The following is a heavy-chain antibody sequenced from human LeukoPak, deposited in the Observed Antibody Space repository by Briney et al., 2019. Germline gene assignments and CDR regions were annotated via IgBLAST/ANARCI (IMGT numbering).Heavy chain of an antibody. J-gene: IGHJ5*02. D-gene: IGHD2-2*01. Sequence: ASVKLSCKASGTTFSSYALSWVRQAPAQGLEWMGGIIPVFSTANYAQKFQGRVTITTDESTSTAYMELSSLRSEDTAVYYCARAGCSSTSCPEPYNWFDPWGQGTLVTVSS. CDR1: GTTFSSYA. V-gene: IGHV1-69*05. CDR3: ARAGCSSTSCPEPYNWFDP. CDR2: IIPVFSTA.